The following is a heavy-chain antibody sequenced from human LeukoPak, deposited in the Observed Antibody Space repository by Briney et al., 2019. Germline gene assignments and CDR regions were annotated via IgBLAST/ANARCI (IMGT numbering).Heavy chain of an antibody. Sequence: ASVKVSCKASGYTFTGYYMHWVRQAPGQGLEWMGWINPNSGGTNYAQNFQGRVTMTRDTSISTAYMELSRLRSDDTAVYYCARDPVAAAGYDYWGQGTLVTVSS. CDR1: GYTFTGYY. CDR2: INPNSGGT. CDR3: ARDPVAAAGYDY. D-gene: IGHD6-13*01. V-gene: IGHV1-2*02. J-gene: IGHJ4*02.